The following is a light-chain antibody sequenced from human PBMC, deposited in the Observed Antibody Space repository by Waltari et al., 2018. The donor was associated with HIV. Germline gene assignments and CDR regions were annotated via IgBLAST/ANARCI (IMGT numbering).Light chain of an antibody. CDR2: EVT. J-gene: IGLJ2*01. CDR3: CSYTGTGVV. CDR1: SSDVGAYTL. V-gene: IGLV2-23*02. Sequence: QSALTQPASVSGSPGQSITISCTGTSSDVGAYTLVSWDPQNPGTAPKLMIFEVTKRPSGVSDRFSGSRSGNTASLTISGLQAEDEGDYHCCSYTGTGVVFGGGTKLTVL.